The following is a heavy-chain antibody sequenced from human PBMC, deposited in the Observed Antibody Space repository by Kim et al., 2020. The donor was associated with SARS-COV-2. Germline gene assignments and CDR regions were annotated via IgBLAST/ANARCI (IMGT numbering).Heavy chain of an antibody. Sequence: GGSLRLSCAASGFTFSTYAMHWVRQAPGKGLEWVAVISYDGSNKYYVDSVKGRFTISRDNSKNTLYLQMNSLRAEDTAVYYCARDTSLYCSGGNCYSSGDYWGQGALVTVSS. V-gene: IGHV3-30*04. CDR3: ARDTSLYCSGGNCYSSGDY. CDR2: ISYDGSNK. CDR1: GFTFSTYA. J-gene: IGHJ4*02. D-gene: IGHD2-15*01.